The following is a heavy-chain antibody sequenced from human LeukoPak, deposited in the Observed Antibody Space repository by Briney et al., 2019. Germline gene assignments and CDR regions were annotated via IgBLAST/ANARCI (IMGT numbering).Heavy chain of an antibody. CDR3: ARVLHDGGWYSGFDY. J-gene: IGHJ4*02. V-gene: IGHV4-61*01. Sequence: KTSETLSLTCTVSGGSVSSGSYYWSWLRQPPGKGLEWIGYIYYSGSTNYNPSLKSRVTVSVDTSKNQFSLKLSSVTAADTAVYYCARVLHDGGWYSGFDYWGQGTLVTVSS. CDR1: GGSVSSGSYY. CDR2: IYYSGST. D-gene: IGHD6-19*01.